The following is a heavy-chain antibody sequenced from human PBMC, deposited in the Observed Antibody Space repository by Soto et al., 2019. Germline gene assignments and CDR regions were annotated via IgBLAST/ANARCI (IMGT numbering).Heavy chain of an antibody. D-gene: IGHD3-10*01. V-gene: IGHV1-18*01. CDR1: GYTFTSYG. J-gene: IGHJ4*02. CDR2: ISAYNGNT. Sequence: QVQLVQSGAEVKKPGASVKVSCKASGYTFTSYGISWVRQAPGQGLEWMGWISAYNGNTNYAQKLQGRVTMTSHTATSTANMALRSLRSDHTAGYYSARGIWFDDYWGPGILVNVSA. CDR3: ARGIWFDDY.